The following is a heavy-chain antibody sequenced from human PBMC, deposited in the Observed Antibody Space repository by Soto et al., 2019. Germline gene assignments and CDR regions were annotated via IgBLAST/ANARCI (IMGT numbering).Heavy chain of an antibody. Sequence: QVQLQESGPGQVKPSETLSLTCTVSGGSVSSESHYWSWIRQTPGKGLEWIGYIYYTGSTNYNPSLKGRVTMSVDTSRDQVSLRLRSVTRADTVVYYCARDKYDFRSRSYYYAMEVWGQGTTVTVSS. CDR2: IYYTGST. J-gene: IGHJ6*02. D-gene: IGHD3-3*01. CDR3: ARDKYDFRSRSYYYAMEV. CDR1: GGSVSSESHY. V-gene: IGHV4-61*01.